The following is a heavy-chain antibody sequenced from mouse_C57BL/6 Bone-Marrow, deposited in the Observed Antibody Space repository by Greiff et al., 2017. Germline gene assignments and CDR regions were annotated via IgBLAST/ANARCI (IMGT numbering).Heavy chain of an antibody. CDR2: IDPETGGT. V-gene: IGHV1-15*01. D-gene: IGHD1-1*01. J-gene: IGHJ4*01. CDR1: GYTFTDYE. Sequence: QVQLKESGAELVRPGASVTLSCKASGYTFTDYEMHWVKQTPVHGLEWIGAIDPETGGTAYNQKFKGKAILTADKSSSTAYMELRSLTSEDSAVYYCTRSGYYGSVAMDYWGQGTSVTVSS. CDR3: TRSGYYGSVAMDY.